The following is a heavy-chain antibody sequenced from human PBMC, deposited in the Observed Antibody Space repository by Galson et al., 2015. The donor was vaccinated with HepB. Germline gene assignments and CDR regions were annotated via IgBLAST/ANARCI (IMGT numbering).Heavy chain of an antibody. CDR3: ARERSGSGWSRGAFDI. CDR1: GFTFSSYA. D-gene: IGHD6-19*01. V-gene: IGHV3-64*01. J-gene: IGHJ3*02. Sequence: SLRLSCAASGFTFSSYAIDWVRQAPGKGLEYVSGISSQGVSTYYANSVKGSFTISRDNSKNTVYLQMGSLRAEDMAVYYCARERSGSGWSRGAFDIRGQGTVVTVSS. CDR2: ISSQGVST.